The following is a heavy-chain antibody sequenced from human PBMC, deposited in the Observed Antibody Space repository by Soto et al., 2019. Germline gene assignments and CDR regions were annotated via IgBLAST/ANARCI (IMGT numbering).Heavy chain of an antibody. CDR2: FHPKDGEA. CDR1: GYTLTKFS. V-gene: IGHV1-24*01. CDR3: ARDKGSSSWHSFDY. D-gene: IGHD2-2*01. J-gene: IGHJ4*02. Sequence: ASVKVSCKVSGYTLTKFSMHWVRQAPGKGLEWMGGFHPKDGEAIYAQKFQGRVTITEDTSTDTAYMELTSLRAEDTAVYYCARDKGSSSWHSFDYWGQGTLVTVSS.